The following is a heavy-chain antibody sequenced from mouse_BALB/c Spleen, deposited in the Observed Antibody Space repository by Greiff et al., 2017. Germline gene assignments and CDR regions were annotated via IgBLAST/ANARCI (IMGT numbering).Heavy chain of an antibody. D-gene: IGHD2-1*01. Sequence: QVQLQQSGAELARPGASVKMSCKASGYTFTSYTMHWVKQRPGQGLEWIGYINPSSGYTNYNQKFKDKATLTADKSSSTAYMQLSSLTSEDSAVYYCARGGNQRYYYAMDYWGQGTSVTVSS. CDR1: GYTFTSYT. CDR3: ARGGNQRYYYAMDY. J-gene: IGHJ4*01. CDR2: INPSSGYT. V-gene: IGHV1-4*01.